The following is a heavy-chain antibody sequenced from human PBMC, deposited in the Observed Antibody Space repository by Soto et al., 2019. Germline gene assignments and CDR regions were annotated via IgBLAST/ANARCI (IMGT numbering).Heavy chain of an antibody. Sequence: EVQLLESGGGLVQPGGSLRLSCAASGFTFSSYVMSWVRQAPGKGLEWVSAISGSGGSTYYADSVKGRFTISRDNSKNTLYLQMNSLRAEDTAVYYCAKVLVVTRAPIDYWGQGTLVTVSS. CDR3: AKVLVVTRAPIDY. CDR1: GFTFSSYV. J-gene: IGHJ4*02. CDR2: ISGSGGST. V-gene: IGHV3-23*01. D-gene: IGHD2-21*02.